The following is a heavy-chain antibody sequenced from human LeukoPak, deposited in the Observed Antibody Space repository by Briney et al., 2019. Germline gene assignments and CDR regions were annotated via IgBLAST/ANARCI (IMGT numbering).Heavy chain of an antibody. J-gene: IGHJ4*02. D-gene: IGHD3-22*01. CDR2: ITNDGSST. Sequence: GGSLRLSCAASGLTFSSHWMHWVRQAPGKGLVWVSRITNDGSSTTYADSVKGRFTISRDNSKNTLYLQMNSLRAEDTAVYYCAKSPRVVVTYFDYWGQGTLVTVSS. CDR3: AKSPRVVVTYFDY. V-gene: IGHV3-74*01. CDR1: GLTFSSHW.